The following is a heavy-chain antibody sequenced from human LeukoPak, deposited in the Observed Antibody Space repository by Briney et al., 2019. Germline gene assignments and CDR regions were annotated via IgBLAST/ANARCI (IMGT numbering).Heavy chain of an antibody. CDR2: IKQDGSEK. CDR1: GFTFSSYW. J-gene: IGHJ4*02. CDR3: ARDRYRGSYDY. V-gene: IGHV3-7*01. Sequence: GGSLRLSCAASGFTFSSYWMSWVRQAPGKGLEWVANIKQDGSEKYYVDSVKGRFTISRDNAKNSLYLQINSLRAEDTAVYYCARDRYRGSYDYWGQGTLVTVSS. D-gene: IGHD1-26*01.